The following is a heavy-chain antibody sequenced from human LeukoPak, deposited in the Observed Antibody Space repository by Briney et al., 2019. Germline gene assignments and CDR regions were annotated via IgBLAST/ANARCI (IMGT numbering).Heavy chain of an antibody. D-gene: IGHD4-11*01. V-gene: IGHV3-23*01. CDR3: AKDQRTTVNYYYGMDV. Sequence: GGSLRLSCAASGFTFSSYAMSWVRQAPGKGLEGVSAISGSGGSTYYADSVKGRFTISRDNSKNTLYLQMNSLRAEDTAVYYCAKDQRTTVNYYYGMDVWGQGTTVTVSS. J-gene: IGHJ6*02. CDR1: GFTFSSYA. CDR2: ISGSGGST.